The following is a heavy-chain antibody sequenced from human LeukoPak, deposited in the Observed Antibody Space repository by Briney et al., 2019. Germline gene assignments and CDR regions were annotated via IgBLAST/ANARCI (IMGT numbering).Heavy chain of an antibody. CDR2: IWYDGSNK. CDR3: ARDHGIDYYDSSGYYGGYFDY. V-gene: IGHV3-33*01. D-gene: IGHD3-22*01. Sequence: GGSLRLSCAASGFTFSSYGMHWVRQAPGKGLEWVADIWYDGSNKYYADSVKGRFTISRDNSKNTLYLQMNSLRAEDTAVYYCARDHGIDYYDSSGYYGGYFDYWGQGTLVTVSS. CDR1: GFTFSSYG. J-gene: IGHJ4*02.